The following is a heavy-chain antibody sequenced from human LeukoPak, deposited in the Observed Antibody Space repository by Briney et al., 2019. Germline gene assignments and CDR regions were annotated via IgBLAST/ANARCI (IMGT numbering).Heavy chain of an antibody. J-gene: IGHJ3*02. CDR2: ISSSSSTI. V-gene: IGHV3-48*01. CDR3: ARDWYGDCAFDI. Sequence: PGGSLRLSCAASGFTFRSYSMNWVRQAPGKGLEWVSYISSSSSTIYYADSVKGRFTISRDNAKNSLYLQMNSLRAEDTAVYYCARDWYGDCAFDIWGQGTMVTVSS. D-gene: IGHD4-17*01. CDR1: GFTFRSYS.